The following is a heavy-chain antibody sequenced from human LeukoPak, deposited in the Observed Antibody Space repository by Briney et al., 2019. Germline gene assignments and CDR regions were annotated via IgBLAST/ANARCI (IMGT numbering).Heavy chain of an antibody. CDR2: TYYRSKWYN. V-gene: IGHV6-1*01. Sequence: SQTLSLTCAISGDSVSSRSSAWNWIRQSPSRGLEWLGRTYYRSKWYNDYAISVKSRITINPDTPKNQFSLQLNYVTPEDTAVYHCARNTGWIDYWGQGTLVTVSS. CDR3: ARNTGWIDY. J-gene: IGHJ4*02. D-gene: IGHD6-19*01. CDR1: GDSVSSRSSA.